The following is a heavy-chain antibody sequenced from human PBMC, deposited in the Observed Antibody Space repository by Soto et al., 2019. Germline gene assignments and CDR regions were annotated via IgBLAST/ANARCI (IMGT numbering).Heavy chain of an antibody. D-gene: IGHD2-8*01. Sequence: QLQLQESGPGLVQPSETLSLTCTVSGGSIISGSYYWGWIRQPPGKGLEWIGSIYYGGNTYYNPSLKSRVTISVDTSKNQFSLNLSSVTAADTAVYYCARHWSFTLTNGWAHFYFDYWGQGTLVTVSS. CDR3: ARHWSFTLTNGWAHFYFDY. CDR2: IYYGGNT. CDR1: GGSIISGSYY. J-gene: IGHJ4*02. V-gene: IGHV4-39*01.